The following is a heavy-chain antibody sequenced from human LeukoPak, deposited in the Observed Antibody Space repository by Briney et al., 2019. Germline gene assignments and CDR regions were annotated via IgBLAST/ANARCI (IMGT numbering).Heavy chain of an antibody. CDR1: GGSISSSSYY. D-gene: IGHD3-10*01. V-gene: IGHV4-39*07. Sequence: PSETLSLTCTVSGGSISSSSYYWGWIRQPPGKGLEWIGSIYYSGSTYYNPSLKSRVTISVDTSKNQFSLKLSSVTAADTAVYYCARGSLNWVGELDYFDYWGQGTLVTVSS. CDR3: ARGSLNWVGELDYFDY. J-gene: IGHJ4*02. CDR2: IYYSGST.